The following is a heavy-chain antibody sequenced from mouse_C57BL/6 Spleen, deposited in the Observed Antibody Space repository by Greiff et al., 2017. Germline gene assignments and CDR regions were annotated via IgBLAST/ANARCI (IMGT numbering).Heavy chain of an antibody. CDR2: ISSGGSYT. CDR1: GFTFSSYG. D-gene: IGHD1-1*01. V-gene: IGHV5-6*01. Sequence: EVKLMESGGDLVKPGGSLKLSCAASGFTFSSYGMSWVRQTPDKRLEWVATISSGGSYTYYPDSVKGRFTISRDNAKNTLYLQMSSLKSEDTAMYYCASCITTVVAPDYWGQGTTLTVSS. CDR3: ASCITTVVAPDY. J-gene: IGHJ2*01.